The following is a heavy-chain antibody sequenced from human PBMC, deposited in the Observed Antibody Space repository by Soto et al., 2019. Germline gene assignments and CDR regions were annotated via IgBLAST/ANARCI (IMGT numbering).Heavy chain of an antibody. J-gene: IGHJ4*02. V-gene: IGHV3-64D*08. CDR1: GFNFSSYA. D-gene: IGHD6-13*01. CDR2: ISSNGGST. CDR3: VKDRVGSSPFFDY. Sequence: GGSLRLSCSASGFNFSSYAMHWVRQAPGKGLEYVSAISSNGGSTYYADSVKGRFTISRDNSKNTLYLQMSSLRAEDTAVYYCVKDRVGSSPFFDYWGQGTLVTVSS.